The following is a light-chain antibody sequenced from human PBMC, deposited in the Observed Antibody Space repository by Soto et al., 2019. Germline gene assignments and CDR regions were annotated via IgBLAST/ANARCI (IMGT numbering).Light chain of an antibody. J-gene: IGLJ2*01. Sequence: QPVLTQPPSASGSPGQSVTISCTGTSSDVGAYNYVSWYQQHPGKAPKLMIYEVTKRPSGVPDRFSGSKSGNTASLTVSGLQAEDEADYYCSSYAGSKNLVFGGGTKLTVL. V-gene: IGLV2-8*01. CDR3: SSYAGSKNLV. CDR1: SSDVGAYNY. CDR2: EVT.